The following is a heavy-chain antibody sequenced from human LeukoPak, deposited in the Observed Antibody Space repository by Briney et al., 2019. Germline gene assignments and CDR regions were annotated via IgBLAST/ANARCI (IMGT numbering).Heavy chain of an antibody. J-gene: IGHJ4*02. CDR3: ASARWDY. Sequence: SETLSLTCAVSGASISSDAYYWHWIRRSPGKGLEWVGFVYYSGRTKYNPSLKSRVTISVDKSKNLFSLKLTSVTAADTAMYYCASARWDYWGQGTLVTVSS. CDR1: GASISSDAYY. V-gene: IGHV4-61*05. CDR2: VYYSGRT. D-gene: IGHD5-24*01.